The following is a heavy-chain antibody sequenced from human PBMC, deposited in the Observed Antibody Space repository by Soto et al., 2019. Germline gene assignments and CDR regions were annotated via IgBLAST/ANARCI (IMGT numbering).Heavy chain of an antibody. CDR2: ISYDGSNK. CDR1: GFTFSSYG. V-gene: IGHV3-30*18. Sequence: QVQLVESGGGVVQPGRSLRLSCAASGFTFSSYGMHWVRQAPGKGLEWVAVISYDGSNKYYADSGKGRFTISRDNSKNTLYLQMNSLRAEDTAVYYCAKDKETPTPAYYFDYWGQGTLVTVSS. J-gene: IGHJ4*02. CDR3: AKDKETPTPAYYFDY. D-gene: IGHD2-15*01.